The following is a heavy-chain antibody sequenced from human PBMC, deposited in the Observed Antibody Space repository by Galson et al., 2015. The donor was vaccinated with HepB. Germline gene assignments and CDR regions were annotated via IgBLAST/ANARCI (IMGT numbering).Heavy chain of an antibody. D-gene: IGHD3-22*01. V-gene: IGHV3-74*01. CDR3: ARAVSSDHHWFDS. CDR2: MYLDGRTT. Sequence: SLRLSCAASGFTFSSYWMHWVRQGPGQGLVWVSRMYLDGRTTTYADSMKGRFTISTDNAKNTLYLQMNSLRAEDTAVYYCARAVSSDHHWFDSWGQGTLVTVSS. J-gene: IGHJ5*01. CDR1: GFTFSSYW.